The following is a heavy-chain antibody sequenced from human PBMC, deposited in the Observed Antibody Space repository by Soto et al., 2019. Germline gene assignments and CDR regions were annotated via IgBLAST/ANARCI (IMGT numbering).Heavy chain of an antibody. V-gene: IGHV4-34*01. Sequence: LETLSLTCVVSGGSLSDYFWSWIRQPPGMALEWIGEINHLGSINYNPSLKSRVTISVDTSKNQFSLKLSSVTAADTAVYSCARSVAVAGPYDYWGQGTLVPVSS. D-gene: IGHD6-19*01. CDR2: INHLGSI. J-gene: IGHJ4*02. CDR3: ARSVAVAGPYDY. CDR1: GGSLSDYF.